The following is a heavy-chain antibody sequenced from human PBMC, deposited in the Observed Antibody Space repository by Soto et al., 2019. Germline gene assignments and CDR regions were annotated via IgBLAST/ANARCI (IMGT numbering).Heavy chain of an antibody. CDR2: IYYSGST. J-gene: IGHJ4*02. Sequence: SETLSLTCTVSGGSISSGGYYWSWIRQHPGKGLEWIGYIYYSGSTYYNPSLKSRVTMSVDTSKNQFSLKLSSVTAADTAVYYCARLVRRDYYFDYWGQGTLVTVSS. CDR1: GGSISSGGYY. D-gene: IGHD2-2*01. V-gene: IGHV4-31*03. CDR3: ARLVRRDYYFDY.